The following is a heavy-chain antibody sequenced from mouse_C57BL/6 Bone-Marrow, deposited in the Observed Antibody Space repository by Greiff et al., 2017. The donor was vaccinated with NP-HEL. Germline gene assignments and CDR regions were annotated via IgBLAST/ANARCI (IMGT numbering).Heavy chain of an antibody. Sequence: VQLQESGAELARPGASVKLSCKASGYPFTSYGISWVKQRTGQGLEWIGEIYPRSGNTYYNEKFKGKATLTADKSSSTAYMGLRSLTSEDSAVYYCARTNDYLDYWGQGTTLTVSS. CDR2: IYPRSGNT. D-gene: IGHD2-3*01. J-gene: IGHJ2*01. CDR1: GYPFTSYG. V-gene: IGHV1-81*01. CDR3: ARTNDYLDY.